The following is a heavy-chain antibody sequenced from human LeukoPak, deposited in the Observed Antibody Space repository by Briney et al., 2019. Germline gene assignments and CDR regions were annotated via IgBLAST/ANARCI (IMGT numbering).Heavy chain of an antibody. V-gene: IGHV4-4*07. CDR1: GVSISSYY. CDR3: ARDGADYYGSGSYSPS. CDR2: IYTSGST. J-gene: IGHJ5*02. Sequence: PSETLSLTCTVSGVSISSYYWSWLRQPAGKGLEWVGRIYTSGSTNYNPSLKSRVNMSVDTSKNQFSLKLSSVTAADTAVYYCARDGADYYGSGSYSPSWGQGTLVTVSS. D-gene: IGHD3-10*01.